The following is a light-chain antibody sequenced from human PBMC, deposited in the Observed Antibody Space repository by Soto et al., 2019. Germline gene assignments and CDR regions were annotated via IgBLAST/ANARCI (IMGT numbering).Light chain of an antibody. CDR2: RNN. CDR3: AAWDDSLVV. J-gene: IGLJ2*01. CDR1: SSNLGAGFD. Sequence: QSVLTQPPSVSGAPGQRLTISCTGTSSNLGAGFDVHWYQQLPGTPPKLLIYRNNQRPSGVPDRFSASKSGTSASLAISGLRSEDDADYYCAAWDDSLVVFGGGTKLTVL. V-gene: IGLV1-47*01.